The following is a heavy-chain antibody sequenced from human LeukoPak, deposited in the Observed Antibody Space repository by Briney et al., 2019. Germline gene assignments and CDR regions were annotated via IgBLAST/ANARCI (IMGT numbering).Heavy chain of an antibody. CDR2: INPNTGVT. V-gene: IGHV1-2*06. J-gene: IGHJ4*02. CDR1: AYSFTDYY. Sequence: ASVKVSCKASAYSFTDYYIHWVRQAPGQGLEWMGRINPNTGVTDYAQIFKGRVTMTRDTSISTAYMELSRLGSDDTAVYYCARDPLGYCSSTSCSDYWGQGTLVTVSS. CDR3: ARDPLGYCSSTSCSDY. D-gene: IGHD2-2*01.